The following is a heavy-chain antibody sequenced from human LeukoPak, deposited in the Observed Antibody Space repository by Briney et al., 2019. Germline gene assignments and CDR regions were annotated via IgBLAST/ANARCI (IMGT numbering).Heavy chain of an antibody. Sequence: PGGSLKLSCAASGFTFTNSWMMWVRQAPGQGLEWVANIKQDGSEKYYVDSVKGRFTISRDNAKNSLYLQMNSLRAEDTAVYYCARQYSTYYYYYYYMDVWGKGTTVTVSS. V-gene: IGHV3-7*01. J-gene: IGHJ6*03. CDR3: ARQYSTYYYYYYYMDV. CDR1: GFTFTNSW. CDR2: IKQDGSEK. D-gene: IGHD2-15*01.